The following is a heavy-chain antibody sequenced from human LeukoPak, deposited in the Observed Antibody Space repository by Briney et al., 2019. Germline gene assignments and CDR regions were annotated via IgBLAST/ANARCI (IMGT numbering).Heavy chain of an antibody. CDR1: GFTFGSYW. Sequence: GGSLRLSCAASGFTFGSYWMHWVRQAPGKGLVWVSRINSDGSSTSYADSVKGRFTISRDNAKNTLYLQMNSLRAEDTAVYYCAKAVVPVISQHYFDYWGQGTLVTVSS. CDR3: AKAVVPVISQHYFDY. J-gene: IGHJ4*02. V-gene: IGHV3-74*01. D-gene: IGHD3-22*01. CDR2: INSDGSST.